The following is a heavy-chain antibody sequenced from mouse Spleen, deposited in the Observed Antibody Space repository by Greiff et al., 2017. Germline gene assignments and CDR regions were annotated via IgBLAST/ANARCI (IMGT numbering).Heavy chain of an antibody. J-gene: IGHJ2*01. V-gene: IGHV1-69*01. CDR3: ARGKRSDYYVSSSFDY. Sequence: VQLQQPGAELVMPGASVKLSCKASGYTFTSYWMHWVKQRPGQGLEWIGEIDPSDSYTNYNQKFKGKATLTVDKSSSTAYMQLSSLTSEDSAVYYCARGKRSDYYVSSSFDYGGQGTTLTVSS. CDR2: IDPSDSYT. D-gene: IGHD1-1*01. CDR1: GYTFTSYW.